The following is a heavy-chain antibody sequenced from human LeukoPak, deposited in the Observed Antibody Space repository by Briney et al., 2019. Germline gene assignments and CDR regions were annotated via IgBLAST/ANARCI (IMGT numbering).Heavy chain of an antibody. CDR1: GFTVSSNY. CDR2: IYSGGST. V-gene: IGHV3-66*02. D-gene: IGHD3-3*01. J-gene: IGHJ4*02. CDR3: ARVDYDFWSGYYEDLRYYFDY. Sequence: GGSLRLSCAASGFTVSSNYMSWVRQAPGRGLEWVSVIYSGGSTYYADSVKGRFTISRDNSKNTLYLQMNSLRAEDTAVYYCARVDYDFWSGYYEDLRYYFDYWGQGTLVTVSS.